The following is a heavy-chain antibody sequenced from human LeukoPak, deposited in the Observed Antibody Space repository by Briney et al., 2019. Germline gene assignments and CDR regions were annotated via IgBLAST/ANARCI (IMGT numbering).Heavy chain of an antibody. CDR3: ARGLGSSTDLAFDY. CDR1: GGSFSGYY. Sequence: SSETLSLTCTVYGGSFSGYYWSWIRQPPGKGLEWIGEINHSGSTNYNPSLKSRVTISVDTSKNQFSLKLSSVTAADTAVYYCARGLGSSTDLAFDYWGQGALVTVSS. CDR2: INHSGST. J-gene: IGHJ4*02. V-gene: IGHV4-34*01. D-gene: IGHD6-6*01.